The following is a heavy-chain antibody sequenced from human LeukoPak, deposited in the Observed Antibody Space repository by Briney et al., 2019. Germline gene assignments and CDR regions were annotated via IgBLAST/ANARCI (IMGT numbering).Heavy chain of an antibody. J-gene: IGHJ3*02. D-gene: IGHD2-15*01. Sequence: GGSLRLSCAAPGFTFDDYAMHWVRQAPGKGLEWVSGISWNSGSIGYADSVKGRFTISRDNAKNSLYLQMNSLRAEDTALYYCAKDTEPDIVVVVTAFDIWGQGTMVTVSS. CDR3: AKDTEPDIVVVVTAFDI. CDR1: GFTFDDYA. CDR2: ISWNSGSI. V-gene: IGHV3-9*01.